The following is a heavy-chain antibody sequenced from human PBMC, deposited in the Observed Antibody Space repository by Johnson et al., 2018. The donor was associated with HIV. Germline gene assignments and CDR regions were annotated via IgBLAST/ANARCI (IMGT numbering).Heavy chain of an antibody. CDR3: TTLVQQLVRRHDAFDI. V-gene: IGHV3-15*01. D-gene: IGHD6-6*01. CDR2: IKSKTDGGTT. Sequence: VQLVESGGGVVRPGGSLRLSCAASGFTFSNAWMSWVRQAPGKGLEWVGRIKSKTDGGTTDYAAPVKGRFTISRYDSKNTLYLQRNSLKTEDTAVYYCTTLVQQLVRRHDAFDIWGQGTMVTVSS. J-gene: IGHJ3*02. CDR1: GFTFSNAW.